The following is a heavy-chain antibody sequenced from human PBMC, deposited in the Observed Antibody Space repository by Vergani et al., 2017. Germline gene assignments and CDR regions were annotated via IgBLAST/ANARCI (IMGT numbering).Heavy chain of an antibody. CDR3: ARVNTETNGHLYYYYYMDV. V-gene: IGHV4-34*01. Sequence: QVQLQQWGGGLLKPSETLSLTCVVNGGSFTSYHWTWIRQSPGEGLEWVGDIDHTGRPDYNPSLKSQLTMSVDKSRNQFSLTLKSVTATDTAIYFCARVNTETNGHLYYYYYMDVWGQGTAVTVS. D-gene: IGHD4-11*01. CDR2: IDHTGRP. CDR1: GGSFTSYH. J-gene: IGHJ6*03.